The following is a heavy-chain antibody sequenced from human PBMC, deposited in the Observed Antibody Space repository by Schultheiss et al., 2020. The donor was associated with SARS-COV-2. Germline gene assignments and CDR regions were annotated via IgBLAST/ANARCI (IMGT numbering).Heavy chain of an antibody. J-gene: IGHJ3*02. D-gene: IGHD6-19*01. Sequence: GESLKISCAASGFTFSSYEMNWVRQAPGKGLEWVSYISSSGSTIYYADSVKGRFTISRDNSKNTLYLQMNSLRAEDTAVYYCARDGYSSGWNDAFDIWGQGTMVTVSS. V-gene: IGHV3-48*03. CDR3: ARDGYSSGWNDAFDI. CDR1: GFTFSSYE. CDR2: ISSSGSTI.